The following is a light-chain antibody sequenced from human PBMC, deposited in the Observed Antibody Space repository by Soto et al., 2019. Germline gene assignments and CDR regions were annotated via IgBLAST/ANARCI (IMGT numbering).Light chain of an antibody. CDR2: AAS. CDR3: QQSYSTPNT. Sequence: DIQMTQSPSSLSASVGDRVTITCRASQSISSYLNWYQQNPGKAPKLLIYAASSLQGGVPSRFSGSGSGTDFTLTISSLQPEDFALYYCQQSYSTPNTFGQGTKLEI. V-gene: IGKV1-39*01. CDR1: QSISSY. J-gene: IGKJ2*01.